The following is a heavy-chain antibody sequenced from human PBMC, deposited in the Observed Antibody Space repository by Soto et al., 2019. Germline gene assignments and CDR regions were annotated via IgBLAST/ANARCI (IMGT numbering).Heavy chain of an antibody. J-gene: IGHJ6*02. V-gene: IGHV1-69*12. CDR1: GGTFSSSA. CDR2: IIPLFRTP. Sequence: QVQLVQSGAEMKEPGSSVKVSCKTSGGTFSSSAISWLRKAPGHGLEWMGGIIPLFRTPDYAQKLQGRVTIAADESTSTAYMELSSLRSEDTAVYYCARDNDRLQLGGNYYYMLDVWGQGTTITVSS. D-gene: IGHD4-4*01. CDR3: ARDNDRLQLGGNYYYMLDV.